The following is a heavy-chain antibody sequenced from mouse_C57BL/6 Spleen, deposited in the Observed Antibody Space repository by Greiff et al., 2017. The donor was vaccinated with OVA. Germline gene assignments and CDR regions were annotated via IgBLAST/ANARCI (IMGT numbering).Heavy chain of an antibody. D-gene: IGHD1-1*01. CDR2: ISSGGDYI. Sequence: EVKLVESGAGLVKPGGSLKLSCAASGFTFSSYAMSWVRQTPEKRLEWVAYISSGGDYIYYADTVKGRFTISRDNARNTLYLQMSSLKSEDTAMYYCTREATVVAPYAMDYWGQGTSVTVSS. CDR3: TREATVVAPYAMDY. V-gene: IGHV5-9-1*02. J-gene: IGHJ4*01. CDR1: GFTFSSYA.